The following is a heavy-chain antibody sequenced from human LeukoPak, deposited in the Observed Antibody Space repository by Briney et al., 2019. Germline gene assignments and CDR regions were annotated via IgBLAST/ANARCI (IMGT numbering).Heavy chain of an antibody. CDR3: ASSRYGGYFDY. Sequence: SETLSLTCTVSGGSISSYSWSWIRQPPGKGLEWIGYIYYSGSTNYNPSLKSRVTISVDTSKNQFSLKLSSVTAADTAVYYCASSRYGGYFDYWGQGTLVTVSS. CDR2: IYYSGST. J-gene: IGHJ4*02. D-gene: IGHD3-16*01. V-gene: IGHV4-59*08. CDR1: GGSISSYS.